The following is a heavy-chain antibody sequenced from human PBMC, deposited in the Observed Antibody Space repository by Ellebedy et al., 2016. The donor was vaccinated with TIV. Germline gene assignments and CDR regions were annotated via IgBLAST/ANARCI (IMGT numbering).Heavy chain of an antibody. CDR2: ISATGLST. CDR1: GFRFSTCG. CDR3: ARGGRYSGSSPDY. D-gene: IGHD1-26*01. V-gene: IGHV3-23*01. Sequence: GESLKISXAASGFRFSTCGMSWVRQAPGKGLEWVSFISATGLSTYYTDSVKGRFTISRDNAKNSLYLQMNTLRDDDTAVYYCARGGRYSGSSPDYWGQGTLVTVSS. J-gene: IGHJ4*02.